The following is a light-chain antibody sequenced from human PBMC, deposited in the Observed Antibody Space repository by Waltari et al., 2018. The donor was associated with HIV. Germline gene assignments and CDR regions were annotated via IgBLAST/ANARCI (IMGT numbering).Light chain of an antibody. Sequence: QSVLTQPPSTSGTPGQRVTISCSGSSSNIGSNTVSWFQQPPGKAPKVFINGKKQRPPGFPDRCSGSKSGTSASLAIGGLQSEDEADYYCASWDDSLNGPVFGGGTTLTVL. CDR1: SSNIGSNT. CDR2: GKK. V-gene: IGLV1-44*01. J-gene: IGLJ2*01. CDR3: ASWDDSLNGPV.